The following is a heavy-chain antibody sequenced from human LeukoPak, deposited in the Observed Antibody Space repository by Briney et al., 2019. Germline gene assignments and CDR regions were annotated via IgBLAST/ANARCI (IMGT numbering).Heavy chain of an antibody. V-gene: IGHV3-23*01. Sequence: PGGSLRLSCAASGFTFSSYAMSWVRQTPGKGLEWVSAISGSGGKTYYGDSVKGRFTISRDNSKNTLFLQMNSLRAEDTAVYYCAKYDSFDHYYDSSGRFDCWGQGTLVTVSS. CDR3: AKYDSFDHYYDSSGRFDC. CDR1: GFTFSSYA. CDR2: ISGSGGKT. D-gene: IGHD3-22*01. J-gene: IGHJ4*02.